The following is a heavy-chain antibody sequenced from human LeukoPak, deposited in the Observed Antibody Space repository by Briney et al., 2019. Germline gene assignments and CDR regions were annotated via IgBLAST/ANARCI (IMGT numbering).Heavy chain of an antibody. CDR3: ARDLYYGSGSHSYYYYGMDV. J-gene: IGHJ6*02. D-gene: IGHD3-10*01. CDR2: INPNSGGT. Sequence: ASVKVSCKASGYTFTGYYMHWVRQAPGQGLEWMGWINPNSGGTNYAQKLQGRVTMTRDTSISTAYMELSRLRSDDTAVYYCARDLYYGSGSHSYYYYGMDVWGQGTTVTVSS. V-gene: IGHV1-2*02. CDR1: GYTFTGYY.